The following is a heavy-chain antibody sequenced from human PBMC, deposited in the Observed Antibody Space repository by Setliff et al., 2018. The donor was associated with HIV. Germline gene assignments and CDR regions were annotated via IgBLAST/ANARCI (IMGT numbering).Heavy chain of an antibody. D-gene: IGHD3-22*01. CDR3: ARGGSLFTMTTHPFDI. V-gene: IGHV1-2*02. CDR2: INPNSGGT. J-gene: IGHJ3*02. CDR1: GYTFTNYY. Sequence: ASVKVSCKASGYTFTNYYMHWVRQAPGQGLEWMGWINPNSGGTNYAQKFQGRVTMTRDTSISTAYMELSRLRSDDTAVYYCARGGSLFTMTTHPFDIWGQGTMVTVSS.